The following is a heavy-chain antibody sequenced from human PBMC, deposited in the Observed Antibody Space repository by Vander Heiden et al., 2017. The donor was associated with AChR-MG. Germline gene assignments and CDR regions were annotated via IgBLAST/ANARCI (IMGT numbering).Heavy chain of an antibody. J-gene: IGHJ6*02. CDR3: CDGFNVQNYYYYGMDV. Sequence: QVQLVQSGAEVKKPGSSVKVSCKASGGTFSSYAISWVRQAPGQGLEWMGGIIPIFGTANYAQKFQGRVTITADKSTSTAYMELSSLRSEETAVYYCCDGFNVQNYYYYGMDVWGQGTTVTVSS. D-gene: IGHD2-21*01. V-gene: IGHV1-69*06. CDR2: IIPIFGTA. CDR1: GGTFSSYA.